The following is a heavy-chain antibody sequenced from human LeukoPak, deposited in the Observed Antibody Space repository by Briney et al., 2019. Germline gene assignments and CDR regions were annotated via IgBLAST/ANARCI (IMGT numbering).Heavy chain of an antibody. Sequence: SETLSLTCTVSGGSISGDYWSWIRQSPGKGLESIGYMFYSRNSGSTNYNPSLKSRVTISVDTSKNQFSLKLSSVTAADTAVYYCARSYCSSTSCYTPGAFDIWGQGTMVTVSS. D-gene: IGHD2-2*02. V-gene: IGHV4-59*01. CDR2: MFYSRNSGST. CDR3: ARSYCSSTSCYTPGAFDI. J-gene: IGHJ3*02. CDR1: GGSISGDY.